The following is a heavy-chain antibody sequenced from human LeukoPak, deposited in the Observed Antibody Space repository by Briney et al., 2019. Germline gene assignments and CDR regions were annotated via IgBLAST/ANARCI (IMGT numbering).Heavy chain of an antibody. CDR1: GYTITDYY. D-gene: IGHD3-16*01. CDR2: VDPEDGET. CDR3: AATQGDGPDY. V-gene: IGHV1-69-2*01. J-gene: IGHJ4*02. Sequence: ASVKVSCKPSGYTITDYYIHWMQQAPGKGLDWMGRVDPEDGETLYAEKFQGRVSFITDSSTDTAYMELSTLRSEDTAVYYCAATQGDGPDYWGQGTLVTVSS.